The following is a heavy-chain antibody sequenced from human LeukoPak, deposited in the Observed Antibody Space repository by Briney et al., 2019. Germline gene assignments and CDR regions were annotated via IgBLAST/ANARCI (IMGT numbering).Heavy chain of an antibody. CDR2: VNRYGSST. CDR1: GFTFSDYW. D-gene: IGHD6-13*01. CDR3: ASDRSISAAGDTY. V-gene: IGHV3-74*01. Sequence: PGGSLRLSYAASGFTFSDYWMHCIRHAPGKPVDWVSRVNRYGSSTSYADSVKGRFTISRDNAKNTLSLQLNSLRAEDTAVYYCASDRSISAAGDTYWGQGTLVTVSS. J-gene: IGHJ4*02.